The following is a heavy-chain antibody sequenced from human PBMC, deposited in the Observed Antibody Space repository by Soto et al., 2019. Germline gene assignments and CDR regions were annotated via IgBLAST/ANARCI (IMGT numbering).Heavy chain of an antibody. V-gene: IGHV3-30*18. CDR1: AFTFSSYR. CDR3: VKERYGQLWLEDYGMDV. CDR2: ISYDASDK. D-gene: IGHD5-18*01. J-gene: IGHJ6*02. Sequence: QVQLVESGGGVVQPGRSLGLSCAASAFTFSSYRIHWVRQAPGKGLDWVAVISYDASDKYYADSVKGRFTISRDNSKNTLYLQMNSLRAEDTAVYYCVKERYGQLWLEDYGMDVWGQGTTVTVSS.